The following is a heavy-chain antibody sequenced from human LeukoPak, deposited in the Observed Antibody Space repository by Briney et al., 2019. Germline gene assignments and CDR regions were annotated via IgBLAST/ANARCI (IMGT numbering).Heavy chain of an antibody. J-gene: IGHJ4*02. D-gene: IGHD2-21*01. CDR2: TIPTLSKT. CDR3: ARGRSVAIHYYFDY. CDR1: GGTFNNYA. Sequence: SVKVSCKDSGGTFNNYAISWVRQAPGQGLEWMGRTIPTLSKTDYAQKFQGRVTITADKSTSTAYMELTSLRSEDSAVYYCARGRSVAIHYYFDYWGQGTLVTVCS. V-gene: IGHV1-69*04.